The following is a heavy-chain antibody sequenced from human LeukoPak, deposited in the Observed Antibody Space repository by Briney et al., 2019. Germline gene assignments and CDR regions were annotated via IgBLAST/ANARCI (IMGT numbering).Heavy chain of an antibody. Sequence: SETLSLTCTVSGGSITSGNYYWGWLRQPPGKGLEWIGSVYYSGSTYYNPSLKSRVTISVDTSKNQFSLKLSSVTAADTAVYYCARRIAVAGTLTHFDYWGQGTLVTVSS. V-gene: IGHV4-39*01. CDR1: GGSITSGNYY. D-gene: IGHD6-19*01. CDR3: ARRIAVAGTLTHFDY. J-gene: IGHJ4*02. CDR2: VYYSGST.